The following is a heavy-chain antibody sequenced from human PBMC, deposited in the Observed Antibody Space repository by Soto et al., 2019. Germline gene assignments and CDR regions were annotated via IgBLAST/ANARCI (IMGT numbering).Heavy chain of an antibody. Sequence: KKTPASVKVSCKASGYTFTSYDINWVRQAPGQGLEWMGGIIPIFGTANYAQKFQGRVTITADESTSTAYMELSSLRSEDTAVYYCARGDGYNYYYYYGMDVWGQGTTVTVSS. J-gene: IGHJ6*02. D-gene: IGHD5-12*01. CDR1: GYTFTSYD. V-gene: IGHV1-69*13. CDR2: IIPIFGTA. CDR3: ARGDGYNYYYYYGMDV.